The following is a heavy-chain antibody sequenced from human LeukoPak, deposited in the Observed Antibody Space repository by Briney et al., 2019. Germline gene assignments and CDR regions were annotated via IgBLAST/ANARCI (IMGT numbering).Heavy chain of an antibody. J-gene: IGHJ4*02. Sequence: GGSLRLSCAASGFTVSSNHMSWVRQAPGKGLEWVSVIYSGGSTYYADSVKGRFTISRDNSKSTLYLQMNSLRAEDTAVYYCASRHSYGYTGFGYWGQGTLVTVSS. CDR2: IYSGGST. CDR3: ASRHSYGYTGFGY. D-gene: IGHD5-18*01. CDR1: GFTVSSNH. V-gene: IGHV3-53*01.